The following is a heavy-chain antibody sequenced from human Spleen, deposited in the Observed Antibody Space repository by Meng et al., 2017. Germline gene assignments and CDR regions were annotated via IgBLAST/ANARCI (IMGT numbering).Heavy chain of an antibody. V-gene: IGHV4-31*11. CDR3: AKRGSAGDYYFDY. Sequence: QVQLQQWGAGLLKPSETLSLTCAVYGGSFSSGGYYWSWIRQHPGKGLEWIGYIYYSGSTYYNPSLKSRLTISVDTSKNQFSLKLSSVTAADTAVYYCAKRGSAGDYYFDYWGQGTLVTVSS. D-gene: IGHD2-15*01. CDR2: IYYSGST. J-gene: IGHJ4*02. CDR1: GGSFSSGGYY.